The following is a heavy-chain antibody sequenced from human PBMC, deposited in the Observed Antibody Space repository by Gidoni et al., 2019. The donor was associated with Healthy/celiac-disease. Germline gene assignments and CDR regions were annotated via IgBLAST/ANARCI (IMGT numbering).Heavy chain of an antibody. V-gene: IGHV3-72*01. Sequence: VQLVGSGGGLVPAGGSLRLPCADYGLPLRDHYRDWVRQAPGKGLEWVGRTRNKANSYTTEYAASVKGRFTISRDDSKNSLYLQMNSLKTEDTAVYYCARDGGWGYGYGMDVWGQGTTVTVSS. CDR1: GLPLRDHY. D-gene: IGHD5-12*01. CDR2: TRNKANSYTT. CDR3: ARDGGWGYGYGMDV. J-gene: IGHJ6*02.